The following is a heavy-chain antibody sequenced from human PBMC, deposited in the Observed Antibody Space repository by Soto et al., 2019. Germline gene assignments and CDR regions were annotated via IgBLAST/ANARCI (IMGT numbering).Heavy chain of an antibody. V-gene: IGHV5-51*01. Sequence: EVQLVQSGAEVTKPGESLKISCKASGYSFTDYWIGWVRQMPGKGLEWMGIIYPGDSDTKYSPSFQGQVTMSADKSISTAYLQWHSLKASDTAMYYCARDGLSSSSSFDYWGQGTLVTVSS. CDR1: GYSFTDYW. J-gene: IGHJ4*02. D-gene: IGHD6-6*01. CDR3: ARDGLSSSSSFDY. CDR2: IYPGDSDT.